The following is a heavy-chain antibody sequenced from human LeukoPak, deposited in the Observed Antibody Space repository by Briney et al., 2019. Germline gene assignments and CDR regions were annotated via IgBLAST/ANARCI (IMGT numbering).Heavy chain of an antibody. CDR2: MHYTGAT. D-gene: IGHD4-23*01. Sequence: SETLSLTCAVHGGSLSGYYWSWFRQPPGKGLEWIGEMHYTGATNYSPSLKSRVTISAGTSKNQFSLKVNSVTAADTAVYYCARGVTLYYYFDLWGRGTLVTVSS. J-gene: IGHJ2*01. V-gene: IGHV4-34*01. CDR3: ARGVTLYYYFDL. CDR1: GGSLSGYY.